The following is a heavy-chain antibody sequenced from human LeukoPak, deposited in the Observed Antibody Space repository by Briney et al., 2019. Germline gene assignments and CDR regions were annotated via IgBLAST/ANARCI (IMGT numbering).Heavy chain of an antibody. CDR1: GLTFSSYS. CDR2: ISTRSGTYT. V-gene: IGHV3-21*04. D-gene: IGHD3-22*01. J-gene: IGHJ4*02. Sequence: PGGSLRLSCAASGLTFSSYSFHWVRQAPGKGRELVSSISTRSGTYTYYADSVKGRFTISRDNSKNTLYLQMNSLRAEDTAVYYCAKDPYDSSGYYYEDWGQGTLVTVSS. CDR3: AKDPYDSSGYYYED.